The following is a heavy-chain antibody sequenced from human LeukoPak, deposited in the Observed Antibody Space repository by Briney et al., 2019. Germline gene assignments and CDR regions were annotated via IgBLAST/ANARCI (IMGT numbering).Heavy chain of an antibody. CDR3: ARDDTGYFDY. D-gene: IGHD5-18*01. J-gene: IGHJ4*02. CDR1: GFSFSLKA. Sequence: GGSLRLSCAASGFSFSLKAMSWVRQAPGKGLEWVSVIYSGGSTYYADSVKGRFTISRDNPKNTLYLQMNSLRAEDTAVYYCARDDTGYFDYWGQGTLVTVSS. V-gene: IGHV3-66*01. CDR2: IYSGGST.